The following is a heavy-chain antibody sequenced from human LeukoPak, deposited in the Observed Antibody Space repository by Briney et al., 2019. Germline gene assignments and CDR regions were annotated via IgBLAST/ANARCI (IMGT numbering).Heavy chain of an antibody. CDR1: GFTFSSYA. CDR3: AKDQEIVVVIKGNWFDP. CDR2: ISGSGGST. D-gene: IGHD3-22*01. J-gene: IGHJ5*02. V-gene: IGHV3-23*01. Sequence: GGSLRLSCAASGFTFSSYAMSWVRQAPGKGLEWVSAISGSGGSTYYADSVKGRFTISRDNSKNTLFLQVNSLRAEDTAVYYCAKDQEIVVVIKGNWFDPWGQGTLVTVSS.